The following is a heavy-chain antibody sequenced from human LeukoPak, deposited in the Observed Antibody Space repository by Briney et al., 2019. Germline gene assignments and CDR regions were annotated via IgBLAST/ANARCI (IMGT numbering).Heavy chain of an antibody. Sequence: GGSLRLSCAASGFTFSSYAMSWVRQAPGKGLEWVSVIYTGGSTYYADSVKGRFTISRDNSKNTLYLQMNSLRAEDTAVYYCARDGGWGAAALGMDVWGKGTTVTVSS. V-gene: IGHV3-66*02. J-gene: IGHJ6*04. CDR1: GFTFSSYA. D-gene: IGHD6-13*01. CDR2: IYTGGST. CDR3: ARDGGWGAAALGMDV.